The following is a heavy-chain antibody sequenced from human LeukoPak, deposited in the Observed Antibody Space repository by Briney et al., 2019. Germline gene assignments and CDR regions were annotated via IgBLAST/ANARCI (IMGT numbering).Heavy chain of an antibody. CDR3: ARGAFDYYDSSGLYYFDY. CDR1: RFTLSSYG. V-gene: IGHV3-30*14. CDR2: TSYDGSNK. D-gene: IGHD3-22*01. Sequence: GGSLRLSCAASRFTLSSYGMHWVRQAPGKGLEWVAVTSYDGSNKYYADSVKGRFTISRDNSKNTLYLQTNSLRAEDTAVYYCARGAFDYYDSSGLYYFDYWGQGTLVTVSS. J-gene: IGHJ4*02.